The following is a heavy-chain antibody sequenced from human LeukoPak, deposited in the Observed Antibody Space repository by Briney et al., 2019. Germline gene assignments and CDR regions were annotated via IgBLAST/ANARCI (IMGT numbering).Heavy chain of an antibody. CDR2: IYNSGST. J-gene: IGHJ4*02. CDR3: ARGYEDADDY. V-gene: IGHV4-59*12. CDR1: GGSISSYY. D-gene: IGHD5-12*01. Sequence: SGTLSLTCTVSGGSISSYYWIWIRQPPGKGLEWIGYIYNSGSTKYNPSLKSRLSISVDPSKNQFSLKLSSVIAADTAVYYCARGYEDADDYWGQGTPVTVSS.